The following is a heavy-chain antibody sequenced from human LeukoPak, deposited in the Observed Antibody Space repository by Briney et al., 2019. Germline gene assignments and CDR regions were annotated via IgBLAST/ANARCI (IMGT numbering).Heavy chain of an antibody. D-gene: IGHD3-22*01. V-gene: IGHV3-48*01. Sequence: GGSLRLSCAASRFTFSNYSLNWVRQAPGKGLEWVSYISSTSRIIYYADSVKGRFTISRDNAKNSLFLQMNRLRAEDTAVYYCTTLYYYDGSGYYQGPGYWGQGTLVTVSS. CDR3: TTLYYYDGSGYYQGPGY. J-gene: IGHJ4*02. CDR1: RFTFSNYS. CDR2: ISSTSRII.